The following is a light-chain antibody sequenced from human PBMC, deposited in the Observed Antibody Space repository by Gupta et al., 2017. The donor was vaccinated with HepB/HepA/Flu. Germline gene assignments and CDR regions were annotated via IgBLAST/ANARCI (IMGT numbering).Light chain of an antibody. CDR2: WAS. CDR3: QQYYSTPTWT. V-gene: IGKV4-1*01. J-gene: IGKJ1*01. Sequence: DIVMTQSPDSLPVPLGERATIHCKSSQSVLYSSNNKNYLAWYQQKPGQPPKLLIYWASTRESGVPDRFSGSGSGTDFTLTISSLQAEDVAVYYCQQYYSTPTWTFGQGTKVEIK. CDR1: QSVLYSSNNKNY.